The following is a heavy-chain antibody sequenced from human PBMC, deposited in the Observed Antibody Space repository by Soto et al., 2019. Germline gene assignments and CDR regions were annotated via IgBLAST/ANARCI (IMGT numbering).Heavy chain of an antibody. CDR1: GGSIGSYY. CDR2: IYYSGST. J-gene: IGHJ4*02. CDR3: ARDDSSGYYFPTFDY. D-gene: IGHD3-22*01. Sequence: SETLSLTCTVSGGSIGSYYWSWIRQPPGKGLEWIGYIYYSGSTNYNPSLKSRVTISVDASKNQFSLKLSSVTAADTAVYYCARDDSSGYYFPTFDYWGQGTLVTVS. V-gene: IGHV4-59*01.